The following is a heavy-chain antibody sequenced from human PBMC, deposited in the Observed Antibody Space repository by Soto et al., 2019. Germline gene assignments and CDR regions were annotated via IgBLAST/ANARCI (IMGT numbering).Heavy chain of an antibody. CDR3: ARYIAAAGISDRRYYYYYMDV. CDR1: GGSISSYY. D-gene: IGHD6-13*01. Sequence: SETLSLTCTVSGGSISSYYWSWIRQPPGKGLEWIGYIYYSGSTNYNPSLKSRVTISVDTSKNQFSLKLSSVTAADTAEYYCARYIAAAGISDRRYYYYYMDVWGKGTTVTVSS. CDR2: IYYSGST. V-gene: IGHV4-59*01. J-gene: IGHJ6*03.